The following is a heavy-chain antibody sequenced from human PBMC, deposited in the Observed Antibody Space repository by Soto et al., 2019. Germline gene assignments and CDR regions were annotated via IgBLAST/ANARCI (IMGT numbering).Heavy chain of an antibody. V-gene: IGHV4-31*03. CDR1: GGSISNGGYY. D-gene: IGHD3-10*01. CDR2: IHYSGST. Sequence: SETLSLTCTVSGGSISNGGYYWNWVRQHPGKGLEWIGYIHYSGSTWYNPSLESRVTISVDTSKDQFSLKLRSVTAADTAVYYCARVRGSGSYAAYYFDSCGQGTMVTVYS. CDR3: ARVRGSGSYAAYYFDS. J-gene: IGHJ4*01.